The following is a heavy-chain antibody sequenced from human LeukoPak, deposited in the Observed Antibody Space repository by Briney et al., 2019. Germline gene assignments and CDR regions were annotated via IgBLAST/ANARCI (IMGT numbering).Heavy chain of an antibody. D-gene: IGHD3-3*01. V-gene: IGHV3-23*01. Sequence: QPGGSLRLSCAASGFTFSSYAMNWVRQAPWKGLEWVSAISGSGGSTYYADSVKGRFTISRDNSKNTLYLQMNSLRAEDTAVYYCAKVPAVRITIFGVSFDFWGQGTLVTVSS. CDR3: AKVPAVRITIFGVSFDF. CDR1: GFTFSSYA. J-gene: IGHJ4*02. CDR2: ISGSGGST.